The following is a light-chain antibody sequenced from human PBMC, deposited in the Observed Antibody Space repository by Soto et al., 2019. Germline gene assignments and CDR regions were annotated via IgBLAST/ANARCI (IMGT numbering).Light chain of an antibody. V-gene: IGKV1-6*02. J-gene: IGKJ1*01. CDR1: QDIGND. CDR3: LQDHTYPWT. CDR2: AAS. Sequence: IQMTQSPSSLSASVRDRVTITCRASQDIGNDLGWYQQKPGKAPNLLIYAASSLRSGVPSRFSGSGSGTHFTLTINSLQAEDSATYFCLQDHTYPWTFGQGTKVEIK.